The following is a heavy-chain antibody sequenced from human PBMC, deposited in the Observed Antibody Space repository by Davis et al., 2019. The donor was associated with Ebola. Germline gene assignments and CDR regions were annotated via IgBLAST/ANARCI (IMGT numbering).Heavy chain of an antibody. CDR1: GFTFSSYG. V-gene: IGHV3-33*01. Sequence: GESLKISCAASGFTFSSYGMHWVRQAPGKGLEWVAVIWYDGSNKYYADSVKGRFTISRDNSKNTLYLQMNSLRAEDTAVYYCARSKITRLPSAMVDYYYYGMDVWGQGTTVTVSS. CDR3: ARSKITRLPSAMVDYYYYGMDV. J-gene: IGHJ6*02. D-gene: IGHD5-18*01. CDR2: IWYDGSNK.